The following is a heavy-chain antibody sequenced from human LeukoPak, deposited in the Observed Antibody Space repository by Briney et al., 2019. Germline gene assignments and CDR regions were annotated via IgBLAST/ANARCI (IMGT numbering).Heavy chain of an antibody. CDR1: GFTFSSYE. V-gene: IGHV3-48*03. CDR2: ISSSGSTI. Sequence: PGGSLRLSCAASGFTFSSYEMNWVRQAPGKGLEWVSYISSSGSTIYYADSVKGRFTISRDNAKNSLYLQMNSLRAEDTAVYYCASLGAWYYFDYWGQGTLVTVSS. J-gene: IGHJ4*02. CDR3: ASLGAWYYFDY. D-gene: IGHD1-26*01.